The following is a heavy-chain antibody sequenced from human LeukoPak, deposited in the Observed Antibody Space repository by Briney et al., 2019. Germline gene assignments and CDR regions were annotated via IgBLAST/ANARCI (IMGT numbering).Heavy chain of an antibody. CDR1: GYTFTGYY. Sequence: ASVKVSCXASGYTFTGYYMHWGRQAPGQGREWMGWINPDRGGTNYAQKFQGRVTITRDTSIRTAYMEMSRLRYDDTAVYDGASIAPAGQAFDIWGQGTMVTVSS. CDR2: INPDRGGT. V-gene: IGHV1-2*02. D-gene: IGHD6-13*01. CDR3: ASIAPAGQAFDI. J-gene: IGHJ3*02.